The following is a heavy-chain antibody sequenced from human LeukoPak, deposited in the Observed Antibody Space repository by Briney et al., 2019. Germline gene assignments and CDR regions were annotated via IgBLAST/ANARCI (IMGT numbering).Heavy chain of an antibody. CDR2: ISNTGNSI. J-gene: IGHJ4*02. V-gene: IGHV3-11*04. D-gene: IGHD7-27*01. Sequence: GGSLRLSCAASGITFSGSHMTWIRQVPGKGLEWVSYISNTGNSIEYADSVKGRFTTSRDNAKSSVYLQMNSLRAEDTAVYYCGRGHWGLDYWGQGALVTVSS. CDR1: GITFSGSH. CDR3: GRGHWGLDY.